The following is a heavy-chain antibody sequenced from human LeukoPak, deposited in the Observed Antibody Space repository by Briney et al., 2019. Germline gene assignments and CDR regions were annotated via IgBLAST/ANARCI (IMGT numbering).Heavy chain of an antibody. CDR1: GYTFTGYY. CDR3: ARVPAAANWFDP. D-gene: IGHD2-2*01. Sequence: ASVKVSCKASGYTFTGYYMHWVRQAPGQGLEWMGRINPNSGGRNYAQKFQGRVTMTRDTSISTAYMELSRLRSDDTAVYYCARVPAAANWFDPWGQGTLVTVSS. J-gene: IGHJ5*02. V-gene: IGHV1-2*06. CDR2: INPNSGGR.